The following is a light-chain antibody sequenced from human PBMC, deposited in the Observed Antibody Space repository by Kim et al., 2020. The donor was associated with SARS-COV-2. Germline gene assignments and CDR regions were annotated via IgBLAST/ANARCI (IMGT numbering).Light chain of an antibody. CDR1: RVRRYN. J-gene: IGLJ2*01. V-gene: IGLV3-19*01. CDR3: NSRDSSGNHLVV. Sequence: LGQTVRITCQGDRVRRYNASWYQQKPGRAPVLVIYGKNNRPSGIPDRFSVSSSGNTASLTITGAQAEDEADYYCNSRDSSGNHLVVFGGGTQLTVL. CDR2: GKN.